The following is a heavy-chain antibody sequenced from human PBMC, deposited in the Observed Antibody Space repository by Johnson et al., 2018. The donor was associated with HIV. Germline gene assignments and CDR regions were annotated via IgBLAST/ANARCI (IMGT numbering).Heavy chain of an antibody. Sequence: VQLVESGGGVVQPGGSLRLSCAASGFTFSSYAMSWVRQAPGKGLEWVSGINWNGGSTGYADSVKGRFTISRDNAKNSLYLQMNSLRAEDPAVYYCARVWSDAFDIWGQGTMVTVSS. CDR3: ARVWSDAFDI. CDR1: GFTFSSYA. D-gene: IGHD2-8*02. J-gene: IGHJ3*02. V-gene: IGHV3-20*04. CDR2: INWNGGST.